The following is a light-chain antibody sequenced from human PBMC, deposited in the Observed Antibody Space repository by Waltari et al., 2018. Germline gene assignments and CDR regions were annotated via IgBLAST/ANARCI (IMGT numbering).Light chain of an antibody. CDR2: GTS. V-gene: IGKV3-20*01. CDR1: QSVSSSH. Sequence: EIVLTQSPGTLSLSPGERATHSCRASQSVSSSHLAWYQQKPGQSPRLLIYGTSRRATGIPDRFSGSGSGTNFTLTISRLEPEDFAVYYCQHYGSSPPYTFGQGTKLEIK. CDR3: QHYGSSPPYT. J-gene: IGKJ2*01.